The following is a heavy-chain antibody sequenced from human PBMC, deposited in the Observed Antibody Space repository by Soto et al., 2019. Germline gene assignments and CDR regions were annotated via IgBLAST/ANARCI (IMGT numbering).Heavy chain of an antibody. CDR3: ARLGKKSELRECASDIYYFFS. CDR2: IIPMFGST. D-gene: IGHD2-8*01. CDR1: GGIFSTFA. Sequence: SVKVSCKASGGIFSTFAISWVRQAPGQGLEWMGGIIPMFGSTNYAPKFQARVTITADEFTSIAYLELSRLRSDDTAVYYCARLGKKSELRECASDIYYFFSWGQ. J-gene: IGHJ5*01. V-gene: IGHV1-69*13.